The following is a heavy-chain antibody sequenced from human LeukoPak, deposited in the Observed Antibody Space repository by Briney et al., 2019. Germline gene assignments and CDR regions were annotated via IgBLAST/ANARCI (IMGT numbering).Heavy chain of an antibody. CDR1: GYTFTRYY. V-gene: IGHV1-2*02. CDR2: INPNSGGT. CDR3: ARALSPLIVVVSEYPQASH. Sequence: ASVKASCKPSGYTFTRYYMPWVRQAPGHRREWRGWINPNSGGTNYAQKFPGRVTMTRDTSISTAYMELSRLRSDDTGVYYCARALSPLIVVVSEYPQASHWGQGTLVTVSS. D-gene: IGHD3-22*01. J-gene: IGHJ4*02.